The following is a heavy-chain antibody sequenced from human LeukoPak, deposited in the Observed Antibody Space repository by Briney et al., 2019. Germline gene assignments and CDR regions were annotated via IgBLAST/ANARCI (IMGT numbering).Heavy chain of an antibody. D-gene: IGHD6-13*01. J-gene: IGHJ4*01. Sequence: PSETLSLTCTVSGGPISTTGYYWAWIPQPPGKGLEWIASIYYSGSTYYNSSLKSRVTISVDTSRNQFSLKLSSVTAADTALYYCASDKGYSNNYFDYWGQGTLVTVSS. V-gene: IGHV4-39*01. CDR1: GGPISTTGYY. CDR2: IYYSGST. CDR3: ASDKGYSNNYFDY.